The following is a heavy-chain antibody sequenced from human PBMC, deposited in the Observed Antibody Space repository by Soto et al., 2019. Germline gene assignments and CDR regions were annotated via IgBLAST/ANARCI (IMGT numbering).Heavy chain of an antibody. CDR3: AKDQGSSWYEIDY. Sequence: SVKVSCKASGFTFTNSAVQWVRQARGQRLEWIGWIVVGSGNTNYAQKFQERVTITRDMSTSTAYMELSSLRAEDTAVYYCAKDQGSSWYEIDYWGQGTLVTVSS. V-gene: IGHV1-58*01. CDR1: GFTFTNSA. CDR2: IVVGSGNT. D-gene: IGHD6-13*01. J-gene: IGHJ4*02.